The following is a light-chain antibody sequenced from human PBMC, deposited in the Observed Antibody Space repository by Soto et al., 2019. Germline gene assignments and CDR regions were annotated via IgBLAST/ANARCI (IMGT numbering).Light chain of an antibody. CDR2: DAA. Sequence: DIQMTQSPYSLSAAVGDRVTIACRASQNINTYLNWYQQKPGKAPKLLMFDAASLQSGVPSRFSGSGSRTDFTLTITSLQPEDFATYYCQQSYSTPPYTFGQGTKVDIK. CDR1: QNINTY. J-gene: IGKJ2*01. CDR3: QQSYSTPPYT. V-gene: IGKV1-39*01.